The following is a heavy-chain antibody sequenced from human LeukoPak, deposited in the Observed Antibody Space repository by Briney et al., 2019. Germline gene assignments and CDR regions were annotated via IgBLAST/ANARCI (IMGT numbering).Heavy chain of an antibody. CDR2: ISGSSYYI. V-gene: IGHV3-21*01. D-gene: IGHD2-2*02. CDR3: ARDVIVIPAAIYFDY. CDR1: GFTFSSYS. Sequence: GGSLRHSCAASGFTFSSYSMDWVRQAPGKGLEWVSSISGSSYYIYYADSVKGRFTISRDNAKNSLYLQMNSLRAEDAAVYYCARDVIVIPAAIYFDYWGQGTLVTVSS. J-gene: IGHJ4*02.